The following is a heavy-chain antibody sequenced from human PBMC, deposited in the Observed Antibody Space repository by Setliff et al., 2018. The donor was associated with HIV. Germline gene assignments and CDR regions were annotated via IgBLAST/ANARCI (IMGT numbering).Heavy chain of an antibody. CDR2: INHSGST. Sequence: PSETLSLTCAVYGGSFSGYYWSWIRQPPGKGLEWIGEINHSGSTNYNPSLKSRVTKSADTSKNQFSLKLSSVTAADTAVYYCARGRWFGEGPTNYYYYYMDVWGKGTTVTVSS. V-gene: IGHV4-34*01. D-gene: IGHD3-10*01. J-gene: IGHJ6*03. CDR3: ARGRWFGEGPTNYYYYYMDV. CDR1: GGSFSGYY.